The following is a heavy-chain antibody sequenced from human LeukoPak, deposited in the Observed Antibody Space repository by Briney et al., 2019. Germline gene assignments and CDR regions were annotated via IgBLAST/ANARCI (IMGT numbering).Heavy chain of an antibody. J-gene: IGHJ3*02. D-gene: IGHD3-22*01. V-gene: IGHV3-30*18. CDR1: GFTFSSYG. CDR3: AKDSGAYYYDSSGYCDI. Sequence: PGRSLRLSCAASGFTFSSYGMDWVRQAPGKGLEWVAVISYDGSNKYYADSAKGRFTISRDNSKNTLYLQMNSLRAEDTAVYYCAKDSGAYYYDSSGYCDIWGQGTMVTISS. CDR2: ISYDGSNK.